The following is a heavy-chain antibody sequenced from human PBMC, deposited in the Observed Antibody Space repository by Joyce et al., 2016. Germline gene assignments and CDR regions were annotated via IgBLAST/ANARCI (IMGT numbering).Heavy chain of an antibody. Sequence: QVQLQQSGPGLVKPSQTLSLTCAISGESVSSSSATWNWIRQSPSRGLEWLGRTYYRSKWFDEYAVSVKSRITINADTSKNQLSLQLSSVNPEDTAVYFCSRDEYYWGQRILVTVSS. CDR1: GESVSSSSAT. CDR2: TYYRSKWFD. CDR3: SRDEYY. V-gene: IGHV6-1*01. J-gene: IGHJ4*02.